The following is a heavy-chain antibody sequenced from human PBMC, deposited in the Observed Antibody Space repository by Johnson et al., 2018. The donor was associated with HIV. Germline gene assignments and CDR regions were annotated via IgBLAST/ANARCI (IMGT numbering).Heavy chain of an antibody. CDR2: ISFDGSNK. J-gene: IGHJ3*02. CDR3: ARDHSSGPDAFDI. Sequence: QVQLVESGGGLVQPGGSLRLSCAASGFTFSRYAMHWVRQAPGKGLEWVAVISFDGSNKYYADSVKGRFTISRDNSKNTLYLQMNGLRAEDTAVFYCARDHSSGPDAFDIWGQGTMVTVSS. V-gene: IGHV3-30-3*01. CDR1: GFTFSRYA. D-gene: IGHD6-19*01.